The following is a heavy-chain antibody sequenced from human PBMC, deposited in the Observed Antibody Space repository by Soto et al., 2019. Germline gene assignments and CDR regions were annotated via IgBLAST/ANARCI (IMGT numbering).Heavy chain of an antibody. CDR2: INHSGST. Sequence: PSQTLSLTCAVYGGSFSGYYWSWIRQPPGKGLEWIGEINHSGSTNNNPSLKSRVTISVDTSKNQFSLKLSSVTAADTAVYYCARGPTDTSHLYTWFDPWGQGTLVTVSS. CDR1: GGSFSGYY. J-gene: IGHJ5*02. CDR3: ARGPTDTSHLYTWFDP. V-gene: IGHV4-34*01. D-gene: IGHD2-2*01.